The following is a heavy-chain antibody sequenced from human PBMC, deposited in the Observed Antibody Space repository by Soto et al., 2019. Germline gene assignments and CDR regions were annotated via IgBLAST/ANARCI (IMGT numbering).Heavy chain of an antibody. V-gene: IGHV4-59*08. CDR1: SASFSSISTHY. J-gene: IGHJ6*01. CDR3: TTLGNGM. D-gene: IGHD3-16*01. CDR2: ISYSGYT. Sequence: PSATLSLTCPFTSASFSSISTHYCSWILQPPGNGLEWIGYISYSGYTSYNPSLKSRLIISVDTSKNQVSLKLASVTAADTAVYYCTTLGNGM.